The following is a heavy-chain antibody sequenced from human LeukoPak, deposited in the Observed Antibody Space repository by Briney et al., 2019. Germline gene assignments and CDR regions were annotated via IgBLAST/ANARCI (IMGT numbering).Heavy chain of an antibody. CDR2: INHSGST. CDR3: ARGMTTVTYFDY. CDR1: GGSFSGYY. Sequence: PETLSLTCAVYGGSFSGYYWSWIRQPPGKGLEWIGEINHSGSTNYNPSLKSRVTISVDTSKNQFSLKLSSVTAADTAVYYCARGMTTVTYFDYWGQGTLVTVSS. D-gene: IGHD4-17*01. J-gene: IGHJ4*02. V-gene: IGHV4-34*01.